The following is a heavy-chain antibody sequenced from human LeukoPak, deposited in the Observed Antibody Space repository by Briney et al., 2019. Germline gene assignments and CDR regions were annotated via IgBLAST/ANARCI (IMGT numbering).Heavy chain of an antibody. CDR1: GYTFTSYG. D-gene: IGHD3/OR15-3a*01. CDR3: ARDLGLDIDY. CDR2: ISAYNGNT. Sequence: HWASVKVSCKASGYTFTSYGISWVRQAPGQGLEWMGRISAYNGNTNYAQKLQGRVTMTTDTSTSTAYMELRSLRSDDTAVYYCARDLGLDIDYWGQGTLVTVSS. J-gene: IGHJ4*02. V-gene: IGHV1-18*01.